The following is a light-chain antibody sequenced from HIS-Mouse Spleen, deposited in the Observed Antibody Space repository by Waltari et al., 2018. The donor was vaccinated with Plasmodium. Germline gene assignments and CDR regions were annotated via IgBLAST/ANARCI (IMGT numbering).Light chain of an antibody. CDR3: QQYDNLPYT. V-gene: IGKV1-33*01. CDR2: DAS. J-gene: IGKJ2*01. Sequence: DIKMTQPPPSLSASAGDRVTITCQASQDISNYLNWYQQKPGKAPKLLIYDASNLETGVPSRFSGSGSGTDFTFTISSLQPEDIATYYCQQYDNLPYTFGQGTKLEIK. CDR1: QDISNY.